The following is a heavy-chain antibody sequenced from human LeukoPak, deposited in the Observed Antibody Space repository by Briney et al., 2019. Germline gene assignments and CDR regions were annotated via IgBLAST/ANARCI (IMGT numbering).Heavy chain of an antibody. CDR1: GGSFSGYY. CDR2: INHSGST. D-gene: IGHD3-9*01. CDR3: ARQTVSGLFILP. J-gene: IGHJ4*02. V-gene: IGHV4-34*01. Sequence: SETLSLTCAVYGGSFSGYYWSWIRQPPGKGLEWIGEINHSGSTNYNPSLKSRVSISVDTSKNQFSLRLTSVTAADTAVYYCARQTVSGLFILPGGQGKLVTVSS.